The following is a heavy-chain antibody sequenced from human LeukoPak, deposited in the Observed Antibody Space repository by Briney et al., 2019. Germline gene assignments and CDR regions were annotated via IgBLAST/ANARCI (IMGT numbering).Heavy chain of an antibody. CDR1: GYTFTGYY. D-gene: IGHD3-10*01. Sequence: ASVKVSCKASGYTFTGYYMHWVRQAPGQGLEWMGWINPNSGGTNYAQKFQGRVTMTRDTSISTAYMELSRLRSDDTAVYYCARDSGVRGSGSYLIAYWGQGTLVTVSS. CDR3: ARDSGVRGSGSYLIAY. J-gene: IGHJ4*02. CDR2: INPNSGGT. V-gene: IGHV1-2*02.